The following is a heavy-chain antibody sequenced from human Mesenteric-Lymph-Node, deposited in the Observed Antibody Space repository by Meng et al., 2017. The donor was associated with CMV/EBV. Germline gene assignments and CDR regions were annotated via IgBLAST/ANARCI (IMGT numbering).Heavy chain of an antibody. CDR1: GLTFSDYY. Sequence: LSLTCAVSGLTFSDYYMTWIRQAPGKGLEWVSYISSSGSTIYYADSVKGRFTISRDNAKNSLYLQMNSLRAEDTAVYYCARVAVGGSYFPGFDPWGQGTLVTVSS. J-gene: IGHJ5*02. V-gene: IGHV3-11*04. D-gene: IGHD1-26*01. CDR2: ISSSGSTI. CDR3: ARVAVGGSYFPGFDP.